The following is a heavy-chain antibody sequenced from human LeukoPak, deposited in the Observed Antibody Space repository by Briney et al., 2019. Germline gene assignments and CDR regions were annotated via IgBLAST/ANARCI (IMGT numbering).Heavy chain of an antibody. CDR2: ISGGGVST. CDR1: GFTFSGYA. D-gene: IGHD3-10*01. V-gene: IGHV3-23*01. J-gene: IGHJ4*02. CDR3: AKGMVRGVIPGY. Sequence: PGGSLRLSCAASGFTFSGYAMSWVRQAPGKGLEWVSAISGGGVSTYYADSIKGRFTISRDDSKNTLYLQMNSLRAEDTAVYYCAKGMVRGVIPGYWGQGTLVTVSS.